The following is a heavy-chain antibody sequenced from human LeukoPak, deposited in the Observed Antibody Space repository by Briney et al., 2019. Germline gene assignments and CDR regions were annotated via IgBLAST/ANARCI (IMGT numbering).Heavy chain of an antibody. CDR1: GGTFSSYA. D-gene: IGHD2-15*01. V-gene: IGHV1-69*04. Sequence: SVKVSCKASGGTFSSYAISWVRQAPGQGLEWMGRIIPILGIANYAQKFQGRVTITADKSTSTAYMELSSLRSEDTAVYYCARDVSLLLLRGTYYYGRDVGGKGTTVTVSS. CDR3: ARDVSLLLLRGTYYYGRDV. J-gene: IGHJ6*04. CDR2: IIPILGIA.